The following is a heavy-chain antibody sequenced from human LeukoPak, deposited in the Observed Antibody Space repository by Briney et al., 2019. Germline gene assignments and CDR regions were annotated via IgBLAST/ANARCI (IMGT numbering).Heavy chain of an antibody. CDR2: IYYSGST. CDR3: ARDRIGYGNDAFDK. J-gene: IGHJ3*02. Sequence: PSETLSLTCTVPGGSISSYYWSWIRQPPGKGLEWIGYIYYSGSTNYNPSLKSRVTISVDTSKNQFSLKLSSVTAADTAVYYCARDRIGYGNDAFDKWGQGTMVTVSS. D-gene: IGHD5-12*01. CDR1: GGSISSYY. V-gene: IGHV4-59*01.